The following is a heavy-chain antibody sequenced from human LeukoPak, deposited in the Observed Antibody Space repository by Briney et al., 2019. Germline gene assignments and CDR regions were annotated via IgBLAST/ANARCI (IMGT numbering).Heavy chain of an antibody. D-gene: IGHD1-26*01. CDR1: GFTFSNAW. J-gene: IGHJ4*02. V-gene: IGHV3-15*07. CDR2: IKSKTGGGTI. Sequence: GGSLRLSCAASGFTFSNAWMNWVRQAPGKGLEWVGRIKSKTGGGTIDYAAPVKGRFTISRDDSKDTLYLQMNSLKSEDTAVYHCTTAAFVGATAYRGQGALVIVSS. CDR3: TTAAFVGATAY.